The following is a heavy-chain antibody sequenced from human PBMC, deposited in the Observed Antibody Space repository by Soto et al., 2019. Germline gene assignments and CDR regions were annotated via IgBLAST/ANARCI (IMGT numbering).Heavy chain of an antibody. V-gene: IGHV4-4*07. Sequence: QVQLQESGPGLVKPSETLSLTCTVSGGSMTGYFWSWIRQPAGKALEWIGHVYNSGNTDYNPSLASRITMAVDTSKGQFSLKVKSVTAADTAVYYCARTHWVSGTEYWGQGILVTVSS. J-gene: IGHJ4*02. CDR2: VYNSGNT. D-gene: IGHD6-19*01. CDR3: ARTHWVSGTEY. CDR1: GGSMTGYF.